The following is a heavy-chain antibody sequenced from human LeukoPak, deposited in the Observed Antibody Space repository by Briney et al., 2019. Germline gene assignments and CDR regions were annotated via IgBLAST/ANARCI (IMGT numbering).Heavy chain of an antibody. D-gene: IGHD2-15*01. CDR3: AKACGGTCSDAFDI. CDR2: ISWNSGSI. J-gene: IGHJ3*02. Sequence: GGSLRLSCATSGFIFDDYAMHWVRQAPGKGLEWFSGISWNSGSIGYADSVKGRFTISRDNAKNSLYLQMNSLRAEDMALYYCAKACGGTCSDAFDIWGQGTMVTVSS. V-gene: IGHV3-9*03. CDR1: GFIFDDYA.